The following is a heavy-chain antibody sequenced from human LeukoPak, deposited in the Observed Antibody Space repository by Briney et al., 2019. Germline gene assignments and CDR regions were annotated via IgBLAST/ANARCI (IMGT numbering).Heavy chain of an antibody. J-gene: IGHJ4*02. D-gene: IGHD4-17*01. CDR3: ARFGGTVTEKHFDY. CDR2: IIPIFGTA. V-gene: IGHV1-69*13. CDR1: GGTFSSYA. Sequence: ASVKVSCNASGGTFSSYAISWVRQAPGQGLEWMGGIIPIFGTANYAQKFQGRVTITADETTSTAYKELSSLRSEDTAVYYCARFGGTVTEKHFDYWGQGTLVTVSS.